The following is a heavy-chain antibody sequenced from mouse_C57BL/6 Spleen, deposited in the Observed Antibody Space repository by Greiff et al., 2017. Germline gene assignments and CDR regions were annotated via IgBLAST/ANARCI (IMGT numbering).Heavy chain of an antibody. CDR1: GYTFTDYE. CDR3: TRRTGAGVLYFDY. V-gene: IGHV1-15*01. Sequence: QVQLQQSGAELVRPGASVTLSCKASGYTFTDYEMHWVKQTPVHGLEWIGAIDPEAGGTTYNQKFKGKAILTADTSSSTAYMELRSLTSEDSAVYYGTRRTGAGVLYFDYWGQGTTLTVSS. D-gene: IGHD4-1*01. J-gene: IGHJ2*01. CDR2: IDPEAGGT.